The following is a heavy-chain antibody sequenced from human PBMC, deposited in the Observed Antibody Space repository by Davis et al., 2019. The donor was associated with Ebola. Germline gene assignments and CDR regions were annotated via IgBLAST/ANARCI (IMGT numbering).Heavy chain of an antibody. CDR2: IIPIFGTA. Sequence: AASVKVSCKASGYTFTSYGISWVRQAPGQGLEWMGGIIPIFGTANYAQKFQGRVTITADESTSTAYMELSSLRSEDTAVYYCARDAPYSSSWYFWFDPWGQGTLVTVSS. D-gene: IGHD6-13*01. J-gene: IGHJ5*02. V-gene: IGHV1-69*13. CDR3: ARDAPYSSSWYFWFDP. CDR1: GYTFTSYG.